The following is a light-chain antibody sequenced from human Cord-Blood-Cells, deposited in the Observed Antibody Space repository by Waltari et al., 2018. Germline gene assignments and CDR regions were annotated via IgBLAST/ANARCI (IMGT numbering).Light chain of an antibody. CDR1: QSLLHSNGYNE. Sequence: IVMTQSPLSLSVTPGEPASIACSSSQSLLHSNGYNELDWYLQEPGQSPQLLIYLGSHLASRVPDRFSSSGSGTDFTLKNSIVEAEDVGVYYCMQALQTPRTFGPGTKVDIK. V-gene: IGKV2-28*01. CDR3: MQALQTPRT. CDR2: LGS. J-gene: IGKJ3*01.